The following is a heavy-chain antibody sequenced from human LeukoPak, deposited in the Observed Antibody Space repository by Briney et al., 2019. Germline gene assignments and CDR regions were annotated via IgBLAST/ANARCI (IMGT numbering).Heavy chain of an antibody. D-gene: IGHD3-10*01. CDR2: IKSKTDGGTT. Sequence: GRSLRLSCAASGFTFSNAWMSWVRQAPGKGLEWVGRIKSKTDGGTTDYAAPVKGRFTISRDDSKNTLYLQMNSLKTEDTAVYYCTTGITMVRGVSGYYFDHWGQGNLVTVSS. V-gene: IGHV3-15*01. CDR3: TTGITMVRGVSGYYFDH. CDR1: GFTFSNAW. J-gene: IGHJ4*02.